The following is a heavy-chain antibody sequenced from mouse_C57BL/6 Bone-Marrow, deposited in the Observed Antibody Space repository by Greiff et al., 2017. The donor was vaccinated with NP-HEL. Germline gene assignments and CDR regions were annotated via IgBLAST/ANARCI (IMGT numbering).Heavy chain of an antibody. CDR1: GYAFSSSW. V-gene: IGHV1-82*01. CDR3: ARSYGNFYWYFDV. Sequence: VKLMESGPELVKPGASVKISCKASGYAFSSSWMNWVKQRPGKGLEWIGRIYPGDGDTNYNGKFKGKATLTADKSSSTAYMQLSSLTSEDSAVYFCARSYGNFYWYFDVWGTGTTVTVSS. D-gene: IGHD2-1*01. J-gene: IGHJ1*03. CDR2: IYPGDGDT.